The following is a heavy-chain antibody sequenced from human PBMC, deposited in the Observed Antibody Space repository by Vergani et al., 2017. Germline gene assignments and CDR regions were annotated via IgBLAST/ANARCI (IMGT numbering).Heavy chain of an antibody. CDR1: GFTFSSYA. V-gene: IGHV3-23*01. CDR3: AKCVVVPAAPDY. Sequence: EVQLLESGGGLVQPGGSLRLSCAASGFTFSSYAMSWVRQAPGTGLEWVSAISGSGGSTYYSDSVKGRFTISRDNSKNTLYLQMNSLRAEDTAVYYCAKCVVVPAAPDYWGQGTLVTVSS. J-gene: IGHJ4*02. D-gene: IGHD2-2*01. CDR2: ISGSGGST.